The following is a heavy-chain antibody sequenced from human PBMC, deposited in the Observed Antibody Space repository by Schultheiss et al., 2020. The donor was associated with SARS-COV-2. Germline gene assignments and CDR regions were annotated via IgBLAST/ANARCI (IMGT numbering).Heavy chain of an antibody. CDR1: SGSFSNYY. V-gene: IGHV4-59*01. CDR3: ARALLTMIVGMNWFDP. J-gene: IGHJ5*02. Sequence: SETLSLTCAVYSGSFSNYYWSWIRQAPGKGLEWIGYIYYSGSTYYNPSLKSRVTISVDTSKNQFSLKLSSVTAADTAVYYCARALLTMIVGMNWFDPWGQGTLVTVSS. D-gene: IGHD3-22*01. CDR2: IYYSGST.